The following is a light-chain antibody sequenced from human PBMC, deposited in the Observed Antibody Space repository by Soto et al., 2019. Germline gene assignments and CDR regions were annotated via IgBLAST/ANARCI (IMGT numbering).Light chain of an antibody. CDR1: SSDVGSYNL. CDR3: CSYAGGSTYV. J-gene: IGLJ1*01. Sequence: SALTQPASVSGSPGQSITISCAGTSSDVGSYNLVSWYQHHPGKAPKFMIYEGTKRPSGVSSRFSGSKSGNTASLTISGLQAEDEAYYYCCSYAGGSTYVFGTGTKVTVL. V-gene: IGLV2-23*01. CDR2: EGT.